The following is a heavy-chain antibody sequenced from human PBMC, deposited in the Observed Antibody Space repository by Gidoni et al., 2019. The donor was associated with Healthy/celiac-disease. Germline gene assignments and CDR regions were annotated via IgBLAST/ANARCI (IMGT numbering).Heavy chain of an antibody. CDR3: AARTSFDY. CDR1: GGSISSSSYY. CDR2: IYYSGST. D-gene: IGHD2-2*01. V-gene: IGHV4-39*01. Sequence: QLQLPESVPGLVKPSETLPLTCPVSGGSISSSSYYWGWIRQPPGKGLEWIGSIYYSGSTYYNPALKSRVTISVDTSKNQFSLKLSSVTAADTAVYYCAARTSFDYWGQGTLVTVSS. J-gene: IGHJ4*02.